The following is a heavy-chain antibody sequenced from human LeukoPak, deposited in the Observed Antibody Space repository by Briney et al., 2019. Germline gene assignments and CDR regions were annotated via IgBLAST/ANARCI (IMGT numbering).Heavy chain of an antibody. Sequence: GASVKVSCKASGYDFSDLYFHWVRQAPGQGLEWMGWISPYSGASIYAQKFQGRVTMETSSSTVYMQLSRLRYDDTAVYYCATASVTRMRDPWGQGTLVTVSS. V-gene: IGHV1-2*02. CDR3: ATASVTRMRDP. CDR1: GYDFSDLY. CDR2: ISPYSGAS. J-gene: IGHJ5*02.